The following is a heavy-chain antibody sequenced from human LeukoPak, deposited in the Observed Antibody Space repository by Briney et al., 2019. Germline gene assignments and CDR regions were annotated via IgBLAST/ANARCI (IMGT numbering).Heavy chain of an antibody. Sequence: GGSLRLSCAASGFTHCSHWLHWLRQAPGKGLVWVSRISDADGSITDYADSVRGRFTISRDTAKNTLYLEMNSLGAEDTAVYYCARDLSVYRDYCGHGSLVTVSS. CDR3: ARDLSVYRDY. D-gene: IGHD2-8*01. CDR2: ISDADGSIT. J-gene: IGHJ4*01. CDR1: GFTHCSHW. V-gene: IGHV3-74*01.